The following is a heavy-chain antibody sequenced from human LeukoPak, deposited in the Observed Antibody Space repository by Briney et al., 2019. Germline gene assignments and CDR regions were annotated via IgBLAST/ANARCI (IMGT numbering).Heavy chain of an antibody. J-gene: IGHJ4*02. CDR2: ITGGGSGV. CDR1: GFTFSNYA. Sequence: GASLRLSCAASGFTFSNYAMSWVRQAPGKGLEWVSAITGGGSGVYYADSMKSRFTISRDNSKNTLYLQINSLRAEDTAVYYCAKWGDYDVLTGYYVSDYWGQGTLVTVSS. V-gene: IGHV3-23*01. D-gene: IGHD3-9*01. CDR3: AKWGDYDVLTGYYVSDY.